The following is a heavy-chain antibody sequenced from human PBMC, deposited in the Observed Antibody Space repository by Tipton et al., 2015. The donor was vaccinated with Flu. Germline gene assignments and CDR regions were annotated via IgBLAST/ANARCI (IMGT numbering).Heavy chain of an antibody. CDR1: GDSISGDYY. CDR2: VARTGDS. Sequence: TLSLTCAVSGDSISGDYYWAWIRQFPGKGLEWIGTVARTGDSIYNPSLKSRVTLSIDTSKNQFSLKMKSVTATDMAVYYCARRVAGSGMAVWGQGTTVTVSS. D-gene: IGHD3-10*01. V-gene: IGHV4-38-2*01. CDR3: ARRVAGSGMAV. J-gene: IGHJ6*02.